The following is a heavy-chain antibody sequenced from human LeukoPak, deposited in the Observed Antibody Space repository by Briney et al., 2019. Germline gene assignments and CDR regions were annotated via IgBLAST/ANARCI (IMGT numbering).Heavy chain of an antibody. J-gene: IGHJ4*02. CDR2: IRYDGSKE. CDR3: AKESPSFDY. CDR1: GFTFSSYG. V-gene: IGHV3-30*02. Sequence: GGSLRLSCAASGFTFSSYGMHWVRQAPGKGLEWVAFIRYDGSKEYYADSVKGRFTISRDNSKNTLYLQMNSLRAEDTAVYYCAKESPSFDYWGQGTLVTVSS.